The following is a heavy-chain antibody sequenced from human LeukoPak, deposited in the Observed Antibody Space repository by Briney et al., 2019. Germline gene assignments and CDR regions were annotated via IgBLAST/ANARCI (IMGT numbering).Heavy chain of an antibody. CDR1: GFTFSSYE. CDR3: ARDSGVYYYYGMDV. V-gene: IGHV3-48*03. J-gene: IGHJ6*04. Sequence: GGSLRLSCAASGFTFSSYEMNWVRRAPGKGLEWVSYISSSGNTIYYADSVKGRFTISRDNAKNSLYLQMNSLRAEDTAVYYCARDSGVYYYYGMDVWGKGTTVTVSS. D-gene: IGHD3-16*01. CDR2: ISSSGNTI.